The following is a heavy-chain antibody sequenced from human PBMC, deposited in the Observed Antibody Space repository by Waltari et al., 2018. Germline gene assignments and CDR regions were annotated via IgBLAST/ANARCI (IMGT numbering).Heavy chain of an antibody. CDR2: IYTSGST. V-gene: IGHV4-61*02. Sequence: QVQLQESGPGLVKPSQTLSLTCTVPGGSISSGSYYWSWIRQPAGKGLEWIGRIYTSGSTNYTPPRKSRVTISVDTSKNQFALKLSSVTAADTAVYYCARVRNSIDAFDIWGQGTMVTVSS. CDR1: GGSISSGSYY. CDR3: ARVRNSIDAFDI. D-gene: IGHD1-7*01. J-gene: IGHJ3*02.